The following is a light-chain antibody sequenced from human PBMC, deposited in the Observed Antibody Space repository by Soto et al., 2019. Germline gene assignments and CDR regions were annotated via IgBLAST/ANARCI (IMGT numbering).Light chain of an antibody. CDR2: SNN. CDR1: SSNIGRNT. CDR3: AAWDDSLNGSL. V-gene: IGLV1-44*01. Sequence: QSVLTQPPSASGTPGQRVTISCSGSSSNIGRNTVNWYQQLPGTAPKLLIYSNNQRPSGVPDRFSGSKSGTSASLAISGLQSEDEADYYCAAWDDSLNGSLFGGGTKLTVL. J-gene: IGLJ2*01.